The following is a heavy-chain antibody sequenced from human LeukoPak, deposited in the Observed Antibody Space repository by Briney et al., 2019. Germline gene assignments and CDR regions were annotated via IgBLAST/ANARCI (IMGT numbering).Heavy chain of an antibody. D-gene: IGHD2-15*01. J-gene: IGHJ3*02. CDR2: ISSGGRTI. V-gene: IGHV3-11*04. CDR3: ARPVVAATTPDTFDI. Sequence: GGSLRLSCEASGFTFSDYYMSWIRQAPGKGLEWVSYISSGGRTIYYADSVKGRFTMSRDNAKNSLYLQMNSLRAEDTAVYYCARPVVAATTPDTFDIWGQGTMVTVSS. CDR1: GFTFSDYY.